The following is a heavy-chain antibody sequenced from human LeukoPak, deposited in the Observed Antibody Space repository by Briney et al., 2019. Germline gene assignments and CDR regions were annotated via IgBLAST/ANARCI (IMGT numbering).Heavy chain of an antibody. Sequence: SETLSLTCAVYGGSFRGYYWSWLSQPPGKGLEWVGEINHSGSTNYNPSLKCRFTISVDTSKNQFSLKLSSVTAADTAVYYCAIQIRFLDLLFDYWGQGTLVTVSS. CDR2: INHSGST. D-gene: IGHD3-3*01. J-gene: IGHJ4*02. CDR3: AIQIRFLDLLFDY. CDR1: GGSFRGYY. V-gene: IGHV4-34*01.